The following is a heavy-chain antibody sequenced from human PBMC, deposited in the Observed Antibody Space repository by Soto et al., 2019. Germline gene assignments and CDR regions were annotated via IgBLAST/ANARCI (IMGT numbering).Heavy chain of an antibody. CDR2: MNPNSSNT. CDR3: ARGKWLVAALYYFDY. Sequence: QVQLVQSGAEVKKPGASVKVSGKASGYTFTSYDINWVRQATGQGLERMGWMNPNSSNTGYAQKFQGRVTMTRNTSISTAYMELSSLRSEDTALYYCARGKWLVAALYYFDYWGQGTLVTVSS. J-gene: IGHJ4*02. D-gene: IGHD2-15*01. V-gene: IGHV1-8*01. CDR1: GYTFTSYD.